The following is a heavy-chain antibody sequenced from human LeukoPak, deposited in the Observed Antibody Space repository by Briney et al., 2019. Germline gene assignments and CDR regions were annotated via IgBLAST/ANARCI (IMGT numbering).Heavy chain of an antibody. V-gene: IGHV4-39*07. D-gene: IGHD1-1*01. CDR3: ARGDWRFDY. Sequence: PSETLSLTCTVSGGSISSGGYYWSWIRQPPGKGLEWIGEINHSGSTNYNPSLKSRVTISVDTSKNQFSLKLSSVTAADTAVYYCARGDWRFDYWGQGTLVTVSS. J-gene: IGHJ4*02. CDR2: INHSGST. CDR1: GGSISSGGYY.